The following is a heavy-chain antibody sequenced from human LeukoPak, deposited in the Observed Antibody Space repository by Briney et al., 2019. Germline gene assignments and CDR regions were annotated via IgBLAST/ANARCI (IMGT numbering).Heavy chain of an antibody. Sequence: SETLSLTCAVYGGSFSGYYWSWIRQPPGKGLEWIGEINHSGSTNYNPSLKSRVTISVDTSKNQFSLTLSSVTAADTAVYYCARERVVVVPAAEYYYYYGMDVWGQGTTVTVSS. CDR3: ARERVVVVPAAEYYYYYGMDV. V-gene: IGHV4-34*01. CDR1: GGSFSGYY. D-gene: IGHD2-2*01. J-gene: IGHJ6*02. CDR2: INHSGST.